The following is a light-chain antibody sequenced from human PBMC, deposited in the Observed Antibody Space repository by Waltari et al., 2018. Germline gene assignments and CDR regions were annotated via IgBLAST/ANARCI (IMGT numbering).Light chain of an antibody. CDR3: QQYNSYPWT. CDR1: QSIGRW. CDR2: TAS. Sequence: DIKMTQSPSTLSASVGDRVTVTCRASQSIGRWLAWYQQKPGKATKLLIYTASSLESGVPSRFSGSGSGTEFTLTISSLQPDDFATYYCQQYNSYPWTFGQGTKVEIK. V-gene: IGKV1-5*03. J-gene: IGKJ1*01.